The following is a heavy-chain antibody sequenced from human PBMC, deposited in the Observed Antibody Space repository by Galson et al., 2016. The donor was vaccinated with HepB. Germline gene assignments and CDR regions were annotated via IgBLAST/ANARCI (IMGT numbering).Heavy chain of an antibody. CDR3: ARERVPYSNSWYAFDY. J-gene: IGHJ4*02. CDR2: ISYDASRK. Sequence: SLRLSCAASGFTSSSYGFHWVRQAPGKGLEWVAFISYDASRKYYADYVKGRCTLTRDFSKNTLSLQMNTLRGDDTAVYFCARERVPYSNSWYAFDYWGRGTLVTVSS. D-gene: IGHD6-13*01. CDR1: GFTSSSYG. V-gene: IGHV3-30*03.